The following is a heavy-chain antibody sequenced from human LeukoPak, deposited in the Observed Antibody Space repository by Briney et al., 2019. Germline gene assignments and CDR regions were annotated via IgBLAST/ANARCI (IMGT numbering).Heavy chain of an antibody. D-gene: IGHD3-22*01. CDR3: ARPLYYSDSSPAAPFQH. J-gene: IGHJ1*01. V-gene: IGHV4-39*01. CDR1: GGSISSSSYD. CDR2: SYYSGST. Sequence: SETLSLTCTVSGGSISSSSYDWGWMRQPPGKRLEGIGSSYYSGSTYYNPSLKSRVTISVDTSKNQFSLKLSSVTAADTAVYYCARPLYYSDSSPAAPFQHWRQRTPVTVSS.